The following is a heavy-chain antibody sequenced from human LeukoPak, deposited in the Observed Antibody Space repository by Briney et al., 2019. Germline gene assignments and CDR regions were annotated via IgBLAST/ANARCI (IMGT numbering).Heavy chain of an antibody. D-gene: IGHD1-26*01. Sequence: PGGSLRLSCAASGFTFSSYSMNWVRQAPGKGLEWVSSISSSSSYIYYADSVKGRFTISRDNSKNTLYLQMNSLRAEDTAVYYCAKDPFTLRGARFDYWGQGTLVTVSS. CDR1: GFTFSSYS. V-gene: IGHV3-21*04. CDR3: AKDPFTLRGARFDY. CDR2: ISSSSSYI. J-gene: IGHJ4*02.